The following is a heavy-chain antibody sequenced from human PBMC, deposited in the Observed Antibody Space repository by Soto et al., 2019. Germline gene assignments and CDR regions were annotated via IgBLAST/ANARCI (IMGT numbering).Heavy chain of an antibody. J-gene: IGHJ4*02. CDR1: RFTFRSYA. CDR3: VKEWTPRRAFDD. D-gene: IGHD5-12*01. Sequence: RWSIILSCVASRFTFRSYAMSWVRQARGKGQAWVSGIKPGGSSTFYADSVRGRFTISRDNAKNKVYLQMNSLRVEDTAKYYCVKEWTPRRAFDDGGQGT. CDR2: IKPGGSST. V-gene: IGHV3-23*01.